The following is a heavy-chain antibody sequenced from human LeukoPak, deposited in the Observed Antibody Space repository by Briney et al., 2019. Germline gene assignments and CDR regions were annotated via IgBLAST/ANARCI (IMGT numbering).Heavy chain of an antibody. CDR3: AKGGGSGRHFDY. CDR1: GFTFNNYA. CDR2: ISAGGGST. Sequence: GGSLSLSCAASGFTFNNYAMSWVRQATGKGLDWVSAISAGGGSTYYEDSVKGRSTISRDNSENTLYLEMNSQRAEDTGVYYCAKGGGSGRHFDYWGQGTLVTVSS. J-gene: IGHJ4*02. D-gene: IGHD6-19*01. V-gene: IGHV3-23*01.